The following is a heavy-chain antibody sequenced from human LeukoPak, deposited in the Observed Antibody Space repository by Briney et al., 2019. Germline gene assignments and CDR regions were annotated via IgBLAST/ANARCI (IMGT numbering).Heavy chain of an antibody. J-gene: IGHJ4*02. CDR1: GXXXXXXY. Sequence: SETLSLTCTVXGXXXXXXYXXXXXXSXXXXLXXXXXIXYRXSTDXNPSLRSRVTLXVDTSTNQISLRLMSVTAADTAVYYCTRDGGVAVTPLDFDFWGQGTLVTVSS. D-gene: IGHD6-19*01. CDR2: IXYRXST. CDR3: TRDGGVAVTPLDFDF. V-gene: IGHV4-59*11.